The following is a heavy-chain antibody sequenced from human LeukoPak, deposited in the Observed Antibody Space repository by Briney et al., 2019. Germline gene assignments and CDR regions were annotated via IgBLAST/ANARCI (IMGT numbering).Heavy chain of an antibody. CDR3: AREADYYMDV. CDR2: INHSGST. D-gene: IGHD6-25*01. V-gene: IGHV4-34*01. J-gene: IGHJ6*03. Sequence: PSETLSLTXAVYGGSFSGYYWSWIRQPPGKGLEWIGEINHSGSTNYNPSLKSRVTISIDTSKNQFSLKLSSVTAADTAVYYCAREADYYMDVWGKGTTVTVSS. CDR1: GGSFSGYY.